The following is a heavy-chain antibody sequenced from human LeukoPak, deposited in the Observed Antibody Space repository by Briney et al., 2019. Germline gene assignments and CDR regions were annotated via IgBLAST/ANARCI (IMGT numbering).Heavy chain of an antibody. Sequence: SETLSLTCTVSGGSISSYYWSWIRQPPGKGLEWIGYIYYSGSTNYNPSLKSRVTISVDTSKNQFSLKLSSVTAADTAVYCCAREVDGGYDSNYFDYWGQGTLVTVSS. J-gene: IGHJ4*02. CDR3: AREVDGGYDSNYFDY. CDR2: IYYSGST. V-gene: IGHV4-59*01. CDR1: GGSISSYY. D-gene: IGHD5-12*01.